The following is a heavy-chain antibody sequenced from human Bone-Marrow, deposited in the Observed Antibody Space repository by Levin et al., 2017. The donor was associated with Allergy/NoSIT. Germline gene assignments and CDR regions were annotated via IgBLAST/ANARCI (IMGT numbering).Heavy chain of an antibody. J-gene: IGHJ4*02. D-gene: IGHD6-19*01. Sequence: SGGSLRLSCAASGFTFISYAMHWVRQAPGKGLEWLAVISYDGSNKFYAESVKGRFTISRDNSKNTLSLQMSSLRLEDTATYYCVRDRTRGIAVTGTFFDSWGQGSHVIVSS. CDR1: GFTFISYA. CDR3: VRDRTRGIAVTGTFFDS. V-gene: IGHV3-30*04. CDR2: ISYDGSNK.